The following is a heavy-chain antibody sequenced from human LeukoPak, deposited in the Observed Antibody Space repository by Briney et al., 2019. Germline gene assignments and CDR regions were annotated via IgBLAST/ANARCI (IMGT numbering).Heavy chain of an antibody. CDR3: ARGYNYVNEFDS. Sequence: GGALKLSCAASGFTFSNYWKHWVRQAPGEGLVWVSRINSDGSATTYADSVKGRFTISRDNAKNTLYLQINSLRVEDTAVYYCARGYNYVNEFDSWGQGTLVSVSS. CDR1: GFTFSNYW. V-gene: IGHV3-74*01. J-gene: IGHJ4*02. D-gene: IGHD5-18*01. CDR2: INSDGSAT.